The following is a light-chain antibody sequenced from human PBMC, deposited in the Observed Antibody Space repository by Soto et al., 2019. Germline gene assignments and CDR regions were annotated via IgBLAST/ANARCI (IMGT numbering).Light chain of an antibody. CDR2: SNN. J-gene: IGLJ2*01. CDR1: SSNIGSNT. CDR3: AAWNDSLNGVL. V-gene: IGLV1-44*01. Sequence: QSVLTQPPSASGTPGQRVTISCSGSSSNIGSNTVNWYQQLPGTAPKLLIYSNNQRPSGVPDRFSGSKSGTSASLAISGLQSEDEADYYCAAWNDSLNGVLFGGGTKLTGL.